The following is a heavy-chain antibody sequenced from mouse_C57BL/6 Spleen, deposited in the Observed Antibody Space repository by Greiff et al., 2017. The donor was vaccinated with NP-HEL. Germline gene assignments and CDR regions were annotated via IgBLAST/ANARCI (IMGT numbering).Heavy chain of an antibody. CDR3: ARPLITTVVATNWDSYAMDY. J-gene: IGHJ4*01. V-gene: IGHV1-66*01. D-gene: IGHD1-1*01. CDR1: GYSFTSYY. Sequence: QVQLQQSGPELVKPGASVKISCKASGYSFTSYYIHWVKQRPGQGLEWIGWIYPGSGNTKYNEKFKGKATLTADTSSSTAYMQLSSLTSEDSAVYYCARPLITTVVATNWDSYAMDYWGQGTSVTVSS. CDR2: IYPGSGNT.